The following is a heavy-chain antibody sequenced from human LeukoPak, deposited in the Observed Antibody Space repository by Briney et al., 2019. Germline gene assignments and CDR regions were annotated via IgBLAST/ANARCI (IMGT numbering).Heavy chain of an antibody. J-gene: IGHJ6*03. CDR2: ISYDGSNK. CDR1: GFTFSSYA. D-gene: IGHD3-3*01. CDR3: AREAVYDFWSRDYYYYMDV. V-gene: IGHV3-30-3*01. Sequence: TGGSLRLSCAASGFTFSSYAMHWVRQAPGKGLEWVAVISYDGSNKYYADSVKGRFTISRDNAKNSLYLQMNSLRAEDTAVYYCAREAVYDFWSRDYYYYMDVWGKGTTVTVSS.